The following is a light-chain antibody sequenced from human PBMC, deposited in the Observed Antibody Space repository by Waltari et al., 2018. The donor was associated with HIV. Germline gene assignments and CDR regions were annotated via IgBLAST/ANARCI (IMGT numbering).Light chain of an antibody. V-gene: IGKV6D-21*02. CDR2: YAA. J-gene: IGKJ5*01. CDR3: QQSKGSPIT. CDR1: QSIGSS. Sequence: EILLTPSPDFQSLTPKEKVTITCRASQSIGSSLHWYQQKPDQSPKLLIKYAAQSISGVPSRFSGSGSGTDFTLTIKSLEAEDAAAYYLQQSKGSPITFGQGTRLEIK.